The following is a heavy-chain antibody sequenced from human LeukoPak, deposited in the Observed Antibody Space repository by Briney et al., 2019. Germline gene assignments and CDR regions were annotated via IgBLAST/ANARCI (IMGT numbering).Heavy chain of an antibody. J-gene: IGHJ4*02. CDR3: ARDRGLLWFGELHY. Sequence: GGSLRLSCGASGFTFSSYEMNWVRQAPGKGLEWISYISSNGNTIYYADSVKGRFTISRDNAKNSLYLQMNSLRAEDTAVYYCARDRGLLWFGELHYWGQGTLVTVSS. V-gene: IGHV3-48*03. D-gene: IGHD3-10*01. CDR2: ISSNGNTI. CDR1: GFTFSSYE.